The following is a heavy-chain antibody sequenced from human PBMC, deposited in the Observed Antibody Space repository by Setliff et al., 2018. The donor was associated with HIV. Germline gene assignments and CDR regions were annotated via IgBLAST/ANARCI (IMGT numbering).Heavy chain of an antibody. CDR1: GGSISSYY. CDR2: IYYSGST. CDR3: ARSGYIGYCSSTGCYGYYYMDV. V-gene: IGHV4-59*12. Sequence: ETLSLTCTVSGGSISSYYWSWIRQPPGKGLEWIGSIYYSGSTYYNPSLKSRVTISVDTSKNQFSLKLSSVTAADTAVYYCARSGYIGYCSSTGCYGYYYMDVWGKGTTVTVSS. D-gene: IGHD2-2*01. J-gene: IGHJ6*03.